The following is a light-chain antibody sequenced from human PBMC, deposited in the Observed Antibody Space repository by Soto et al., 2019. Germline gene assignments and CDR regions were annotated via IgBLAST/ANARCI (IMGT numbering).Light chain of an antibody. J-gene: IGLJ1*01. Sequence: QSVLTQPPSASGSPGQSVTISCTGTSRDVGGYNYVSWYQQHPGKAPKLMIYEVSKRPSGVPDRFSGSKSGNTASLTVSGLPAEDEADYYCSSYAGSNTNYVFGTGTKLTVL. CDR1: SRDVGGYNY. V-gene: IGLV2-8*01. CDR2: EVS. CDR3: SSYAGSNTNYV.